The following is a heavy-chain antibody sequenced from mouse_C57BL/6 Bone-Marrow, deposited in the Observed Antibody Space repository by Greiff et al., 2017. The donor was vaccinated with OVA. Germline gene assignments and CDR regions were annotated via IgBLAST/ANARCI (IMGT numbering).Heavy chain of an antibody. CDR3: ARSYGKRYFDV. V-gene: IGHV3-6*01. Sequence: EVKVEESGPGLVKPSQSLSLTCSVTGYSITSGYYWNWIRQFPGNKLEWMGYISYDGSNNYNPSLKNRISITRDTSKNQFFLKLNSVTTEDTATYYCARSYGKRYFDVWGTGTTVTVSS. CDR2: ISYDGSN. D-gene: IGHD2-1*01. J-gene: IGHJ1*03. CDR1: GYSITSGYY.